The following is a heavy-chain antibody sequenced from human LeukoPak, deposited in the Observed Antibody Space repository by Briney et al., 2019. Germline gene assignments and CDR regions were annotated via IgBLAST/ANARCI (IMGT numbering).Heavy chain of an antibody. D-gene: IGHD2-21*01. Sequence: SETPSLTCTVSGVSLSSDKYYWTWIRQRPGKGLEWIGHIYYSGSTSFNPSLKSRVSMSMDTSKSQFSLKLTSVTAADTAVYYCATPYCGAISCLDVFDVWGQGTVVTVSS. CDR2: IYYSGST. CDR3: ATPYCGAISCLDVFDV. CDR1: GVSLSSDKYY. J-gene: IGHJ3*01. V-gene: IGHV4-31*03.